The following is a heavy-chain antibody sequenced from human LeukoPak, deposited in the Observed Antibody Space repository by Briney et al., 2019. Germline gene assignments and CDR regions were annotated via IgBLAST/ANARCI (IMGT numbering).Heavy chain of an antibody. D-gene: IGHD2-2*01. V-gene: IGHV4-38-2*02. CDR2: IYHSGST. CDR1: GYSISSGYY. J-gene: IGHJ5*02. CDR3: ARGRGGGYQLPYNWFDP. Sequence: SETLSLTCTVSGYSISSGYYWGWIRPPPGKGLEWIGSIYHSGSTYYNPSLKSRVTISVDTSKNQFSLKLSSVTAADTAVYYCARGRGGGYQLPYNWFDPWGQGTLVTVSS.